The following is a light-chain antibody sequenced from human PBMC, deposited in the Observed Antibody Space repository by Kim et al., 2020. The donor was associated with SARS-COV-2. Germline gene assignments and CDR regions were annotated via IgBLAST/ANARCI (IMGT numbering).Light chain of an antibody. J-gene: IGLJ2*01. CDR1: AGAVTSGHY. V-gene: IGLV7-46*01. CDR3: LLTYNNIRV. Sequence: QAVVTQEPSLTVSPGGTVTLTCGSSAGAVTSGHYPYWFQQKPGQAPRTLIYDINNRNSWTPARFSGSLPGGKAALTLSGAQPEDEADYYCLLTYNNIRVFGEGTQLTVL. CDR2: DIN.